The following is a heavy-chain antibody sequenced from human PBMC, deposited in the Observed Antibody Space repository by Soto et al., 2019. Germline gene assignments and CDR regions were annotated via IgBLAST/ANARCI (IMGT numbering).Heavy chain of an antibody. CDR1: GVSISSGGYS. CDR3: ARVGELSDFDY. D-gene: IGHD1-26*01. V-gene: IGHV4-30-2*01. CDR2: IYNSGST. J-gene: IGHJ4*02. Sequence: SETLSLTCAGSGVSISSGGYSWSWIRQPPGKGLEWIGYIYNSGSTYYTPSIQSRVTISVDRSKNQFSLKLSSVTDADTAVYYCARVGELSDFDYWGQGTLVTVSS.